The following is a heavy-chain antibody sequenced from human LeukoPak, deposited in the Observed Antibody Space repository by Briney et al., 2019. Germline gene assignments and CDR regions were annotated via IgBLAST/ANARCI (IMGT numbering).Heavy chain of an antibody. CDR3: PLPYYYDSAGASYDY. Sequence: SAPTLINPTPTLTISCTLSGRSLRTRGVGVGWIRQPPGKALKWLSLIYWNDDKRYSPSLKSRLTITRDTSKNQVVLTMTNMDPLDTATYYCPLPYYYDSAGASYDYWGQGTLVTVSS. CDR1: GRSLRTRGVG. V-gene: IGHV2-5*01. CDR2: IYWNDDK. D-gene: IGHD3-22*01. J-gene: IGHJ4*02.